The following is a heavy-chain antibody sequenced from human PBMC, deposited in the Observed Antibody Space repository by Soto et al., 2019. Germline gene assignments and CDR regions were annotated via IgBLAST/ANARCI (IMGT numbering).Heavy chain of an antibody. Sequence: SQSLSLTWSVSGDSTSRIDYHWTRIRQHPEKGLEWIGNIYFRGNTYYSPSLESRLTISVDTSKNQFSLKLTSVTAADTAVYYCAREGGSYDSGGYLIRGAFDIWGQGTMVT. CDR1: GDSTSRIDYH. D-gene: IGHD3-22*01. V-gene: IGHV4-31*02. J-gene: IGHJ3*02. CDR3: AREGGSYDSGGYLIRGAFDI. CDR2: IYFRGNT.